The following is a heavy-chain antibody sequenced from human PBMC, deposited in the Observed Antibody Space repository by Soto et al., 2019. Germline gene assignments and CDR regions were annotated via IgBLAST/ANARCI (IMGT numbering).Heavy chain of an antibody. J-gene: IGHJ4*02. V-gene: IGHV1-69*01. CDR3: ARGRSGDYGGGNDF. CDR2: IIPIFGTA. Sequence: QVQLVQSGAEVKKPGSSVKVSCKASGGTCSSYAISWVRQAPGQGLEWMGGIIPIFGTANYAQKFQGRVTITADESTSTAYMALSSLRSEDTAVYYCARGRSGDYGGGNDFWGQGTLVTVSS. CDR1: GGTCSSYA. D-gene: IGHD4-17*01.